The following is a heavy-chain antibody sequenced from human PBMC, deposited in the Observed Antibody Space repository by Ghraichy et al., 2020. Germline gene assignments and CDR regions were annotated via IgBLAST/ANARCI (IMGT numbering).Heavy chain of an antibody. CDR2: IYYSGST. CDR3: AREGYSLFHLSGFDY. D-gene: IGHD5-18*01. CDR1: GGSISSYY. V-gene: IGHV4-59*01. Sequence: SETLSLTCTVSGGSISSYYWSWIRQPPGKGLEWIGYIYYSGSTNYNPSLKSRVTISVDTSKNQFSLKLSSVTAADTAVYYCAREGYSLFHLSGFDYWGQGTLVTVSS. J-gene: IGHJ4*02.